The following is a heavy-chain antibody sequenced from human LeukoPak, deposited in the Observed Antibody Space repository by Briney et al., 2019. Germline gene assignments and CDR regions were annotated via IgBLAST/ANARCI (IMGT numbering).Heavy chain of an antibody. V-gene: IGHV3-23*01. J-gene: IGHJ5*02. CDR3: AKAPEVHITVTHSGS. Sequence: GGSLRLSCAASGFTFSSYAMSWVRQAPGKGLEWVSVISGSGGSTYYVDSVKGRFTISRDNSKNTLYLQMNSLRAEDAAVYYCAKAPEVHITVTHSGSWGQGTLVSVSS. D-gene: IGHD2-21*01. CDR1: GFTFSSYA. CDR2: ISGSGGST.